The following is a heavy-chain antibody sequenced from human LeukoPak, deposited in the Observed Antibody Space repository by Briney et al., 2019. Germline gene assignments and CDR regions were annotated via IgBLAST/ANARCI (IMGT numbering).Heavy chain of an antibody. CDR1: GFTFSSYE. D-gene: IGHD3-22*01. CDR3: ARVELYYNSSGPSDY. V-gene: IGHV3-48*03. Sequence: PVGSLRLSCAASGFTFSSYEMNWVRQAPGKGLEWVSYISSSGSTIYYAVSVKGRFTISRDNAKNSLYLQMNSLRAEDTAVYYCARVELYYNSSGPSDYWGQGTLVTVSS. CDR2: ISSSGSTI. J-gene: IGHJ4*02.